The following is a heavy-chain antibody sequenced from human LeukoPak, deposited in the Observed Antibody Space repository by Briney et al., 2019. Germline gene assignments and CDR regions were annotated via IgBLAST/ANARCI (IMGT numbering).Heavy chain of an antibody. CDR1: GYSISSGYY. CDR3: ARGLSNSRRTLLGLDY. CDR2: INHSGST. Sequence: SETLPLTCAVSGYSISSGYYWGWIRQPPGKGLEWIGEINHSGSTNYNPSLKSRVTISVDTSKNQFSLKLSSVTAADMAVYYCARGLSNSRRTLLGLDYWGQGTLVTVSS. D-gene: IGHD3-16*01. J-gene: IGHJ4*02. V-gene: IGHV4-38-2*01.